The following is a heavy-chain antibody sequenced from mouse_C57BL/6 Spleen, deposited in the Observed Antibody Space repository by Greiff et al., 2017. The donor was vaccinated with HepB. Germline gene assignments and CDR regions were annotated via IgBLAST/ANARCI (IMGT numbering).Heavy chain of an antibody. V-gene: IGHV14-4*01. CDR1: GFNIKDDY. CDR2: IDPENGDT. J-gene: IGHJ2*01. Sequence: QSGAELVRPGASVKLSCTASGFNIKDDYMHWVKQRPEQGLEWIGWIDPENGDTEYASKFQGKATITADTSSNTAYLQLSSLTSEDTAVYYCTTWGKGSTHYWGQGTTLTVSS. CDR3: TTWGKGSTHY. D-gene: IGHD1-1*01.